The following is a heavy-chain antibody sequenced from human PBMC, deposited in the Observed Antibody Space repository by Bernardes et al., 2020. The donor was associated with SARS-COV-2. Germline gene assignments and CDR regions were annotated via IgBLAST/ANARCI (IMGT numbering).Heavy chain of an antibody. J-gene: IGHJ4*02. Sequence: GGSLRLSRAASGFTCSNAWMSWVRQAPGKGLEWVGRIKSKTDGEKKDYAAPVKGRFTISRDDSKNTLYLQMNSLKTEDTAVYYCTTGYGSGWKGVMDYWGKGALVTVSS. CDR3: TTGYGSGWKGVMDY. D-gene: IGHD6-19*01. CDR1: GFTCSNAW. V-gene: IGHV3-15*01. CDR2: IKSKTDGEKK.